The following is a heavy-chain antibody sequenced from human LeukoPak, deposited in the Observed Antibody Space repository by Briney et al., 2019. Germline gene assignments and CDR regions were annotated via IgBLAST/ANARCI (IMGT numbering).Heavy chain of an antibody. Sequence: SEILSLTCTVSGGSISSGSYYWSWIRQPAGKGLEWIGRIYTSGSTNYNPSLKSRVTISVDTSKNQFSLKLSSVTAADTAVYYCARDLGFYYDSSGYYHHDAFDIWGQGTMVTVSS. D-gene: IGHD3-22*01. CDR3: ARDLGFYYDSSGYYHHDAFDI. CDR1: GGSISSGSYY. CDR2: IYTSGST. V-gene: IGHV4-61*02. J-gene: IGHJ3*02.